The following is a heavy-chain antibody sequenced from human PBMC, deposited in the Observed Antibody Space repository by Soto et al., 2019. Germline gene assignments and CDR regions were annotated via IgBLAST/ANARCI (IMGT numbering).Heavy chain of an antibody. V-gene: IGHV3-30*18. CDR2: ISNDGSTK. J-gene: IGHJ6*02. CDR1: GFTFSTFG. D-gene: IGHD6-13*01. CDR3: AKGTQPAYYFGMDV. Sequence: GGSLRLSCAASGFTFSTFGMHWVRQAPGKGLEWVSLISNDGSTKYYTDSVKGRFTISRDNSKNTLYLQMNSLRPEDTAVYYCAKGTQPAYYFGMDVWGQGTTVTVSS.